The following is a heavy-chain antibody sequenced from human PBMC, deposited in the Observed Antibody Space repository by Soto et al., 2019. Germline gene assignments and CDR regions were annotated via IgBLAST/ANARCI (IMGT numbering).Heavy chain of an antibody. J-gene: IGHJ4*02. V-gene: IGHV4-31*03. CDR1: GGSISSGGYY. Sequence: PSETLSLTCTVSGGSISSGGYYWSWIRQHPGKGLEWIGYIYYSGSTNYNPSLKSRVNISVDTSKNRFSLKLSSVTAADTAVYYCARDQSGYESGNGFDYWGQGTLVTVSS. CDR3: ARDQSGYESGNGFDY. CDR2: IYYSGST. D-gene: IGHD5-12*01.